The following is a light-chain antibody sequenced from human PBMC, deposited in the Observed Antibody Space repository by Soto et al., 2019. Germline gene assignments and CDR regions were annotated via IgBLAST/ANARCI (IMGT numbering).Light chain of an antibody. CDR2: EVS. CDR3: SSFTTGSTLAYV. Sequence: QSVLTQPASVSGSPGQSITMSCTGTSNDVGNYKYVSWYQQHPGKAPKLVIYEVSNRPPGISTRFSGSKSGNTASLTISGLQPEDEADYYCSSFTTGSTLAYVFGAGTKVTVL. J-gene: IGLJ1*01. V-gene: IGLV2-14*01. CDR1: SNDVGNYKY.